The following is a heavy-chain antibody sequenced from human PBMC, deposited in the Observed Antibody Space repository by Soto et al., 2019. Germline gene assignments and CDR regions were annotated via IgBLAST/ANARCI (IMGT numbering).Heavy chain of an antibody. CDR3: ARGHSTSGYDS. Sequence: SEALSLTCSVYGASFSGYYWSWIRQSPGKGLEWIGEIHHSGSTHYNPSLKSRLTFSIDESQSQFYMMLTSVTAADTALYFCARGHSTSGYDSWGQGSLVTV. CDR1: GASFSGYY. J-gene: IGHJ4*02. D-gene: IGHD6-6*01. CDR2: IHHSGST. V-gene: IGHV4-34*01.